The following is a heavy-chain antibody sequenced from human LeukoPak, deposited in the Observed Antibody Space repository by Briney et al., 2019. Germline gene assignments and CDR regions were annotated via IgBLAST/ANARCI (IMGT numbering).Heavy chain of an antibody. D-gene: IGHD3-10*01. Sequence: ASVKVSCKASGYTFTSYYIHWVRQAPGQGLEWMGIINPSGGSTNYAQKFQGRVTMTRDTSTSTVYMELSSLRSDDTAVYYCATGLWFGKYLDVWGKGTTVTISS. J-gene: IGHJ6*04. CDR1: GYTFTSYY. CDR3: ATGLWFGKYLDV. V-gene: IGHV1-46*01. CDR2: INPSGGST.